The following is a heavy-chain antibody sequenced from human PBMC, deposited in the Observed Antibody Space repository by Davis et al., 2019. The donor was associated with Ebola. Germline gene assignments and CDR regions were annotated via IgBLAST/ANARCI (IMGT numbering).Heavy chain of an antibody. Sequence: GESLKISCAASGFTFSRYWMHWVRQAPGKGLVWVSHINSDGSRTDYADSVRGRFTISRDNARKTLYLQMNSLRAEDTAVYYCARGTETTLWYFDLWGRGTLVTVSS. D-gene: IGHD1-7*01. CDR2: INSDGSRT. V-gene: IGHV3-74*01. J-gene: IGHJ2*01. CDR3: ARGTETTLWYFDL. CDR1: GFTFSRYW.